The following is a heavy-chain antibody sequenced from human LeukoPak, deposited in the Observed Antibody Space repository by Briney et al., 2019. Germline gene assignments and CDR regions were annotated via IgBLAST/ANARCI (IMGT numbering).Heavy chain of an antibody. Sequence: PSETLPLTCTVSGGSISSYYWNWIRQPPGQGLEWIGYISNSGITKYNPSLKSRVTISLETSKNQFSLRLTSVTAADTAVYYCAKASVTTAVLFDSWGQGTQVAVSS. J-gene: IGHJ4*02. D-gene: IGHD4-23*01. CDR1: GGSISSYY. V-gene: IGHV4-59*01. CDR3: AKASVTTAVLFDS. CDR2: ISNSGIT.